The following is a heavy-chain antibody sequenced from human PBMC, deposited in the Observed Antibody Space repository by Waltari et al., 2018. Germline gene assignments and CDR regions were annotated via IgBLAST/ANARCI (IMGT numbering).Heavy chain of an antibody. CDR1: GGSFSGYY. V-gene: IGHV4-34*01. CDR3: ARGRYYDYIWGSYRPRAYFDY. D-gene: IGHD3-16*02. Sequence: QVQLQQWGAGLLKPSETLSLTCAVYGGSFSGYYWSWIRQPPGKGLEWIGEINHSGSTNYNPSLKRRVTISVDTSKNQFSRKLSSVTAADTAVYYCARGRYYDYIWGSYRPRAYFDYWGQGTLVTVSS. CDR2: INHSGST. J-gene: IGHJ4*02.